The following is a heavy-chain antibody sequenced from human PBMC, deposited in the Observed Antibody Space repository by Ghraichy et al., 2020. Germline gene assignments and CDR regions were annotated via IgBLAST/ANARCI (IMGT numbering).Heavy chain of an antibody. CDR3: ARDSRTRSNYFGFWFDP. Sequence: SQTLSLTFTVSCGSISSGGYYWSWIRQHPGKGLEWIGYIYYSGSTYYNPSLKSRVTISVDTSKNQFSLKLSSVTAADTAVYYCARDSRTRSNYFGFWFDPWGQGTLVTVSS. D-gene: IGHD4-11*01. CDR2: IYYSGST. CDR1: CGSISSGGYY. J-gene: IGHJ5*02. V-gene: IGHV4-31*03.